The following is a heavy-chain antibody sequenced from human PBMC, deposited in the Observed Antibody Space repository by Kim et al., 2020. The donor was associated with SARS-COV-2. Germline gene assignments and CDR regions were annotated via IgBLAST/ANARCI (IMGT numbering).Heavy chain of an antibody. CDR3: ARPFKPIRFFPYGMDV. CDR1: GYTFTSYA. CDR2: INAGNGNT. V-gene: IGHV1-3*01. J-gene: IGHJ6*02. D-gene: IGHD3-3*01. Sequence: ASVKVSCKASGYTFTSYAMHWVRQAPGQRLEWMGWINAGNGNTKYSQKFQGRVTITRDTSASTAYMELSSLRSEDTAVYYCARPFKPIRFFPYGMDVWGQGTTVTVSS.